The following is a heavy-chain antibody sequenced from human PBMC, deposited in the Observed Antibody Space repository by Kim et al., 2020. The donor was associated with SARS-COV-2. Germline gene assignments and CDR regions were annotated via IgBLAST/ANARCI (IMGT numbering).Heavy chain of an antibody. V-gene: IGHV1-69*13. J-gene: IGHJ3*02. CDR1: GGTFSSYA. CDR3: ARDGSQGCGGDCYPDDAFDI. D-gene: IGHD2-21*02. Sequence: SVKVSCKASGGTFSSYAISWVRQAPGQGLEWMGGIIPIFGTANYAQKFQGRVTITADESTSTAYMELSSLRSEDTAVYYCARDGSQGCGGDCYPDDAFDIWGQGTMVTVSS. CDR2: IIPIFGTA.